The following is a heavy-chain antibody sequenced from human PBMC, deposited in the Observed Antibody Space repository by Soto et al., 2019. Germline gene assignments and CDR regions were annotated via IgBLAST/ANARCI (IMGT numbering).Heavy chain of an antibody. Sequence: GGSLRLSCAASGFTFSSYGMHWVRQAPGKGLEWVAVISYDGSNKYYADSVKGRFTISRDNSKNTLYLQMNSLRAEDTAVYYCAKDHRGSYSKPTYXYYGMDVWGQGTTVTVSS. CDR2: ISYDGSNK. V-gene: IGHV3-30*18. CDR1: GFTFSSYG. J-gene: IGHJ6*02. CDR3: AKDHRGSYSKPTYXYYGMDV. D-gene: IGHD1-26*01.